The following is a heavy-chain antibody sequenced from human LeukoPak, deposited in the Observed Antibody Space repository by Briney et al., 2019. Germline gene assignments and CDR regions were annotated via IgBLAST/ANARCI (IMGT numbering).Heavy chain of an antibody. CDR3: ARDPSRWELLNFDY. CDR2: ISSSGTYV. J-gene: IGHJ4*02. V-gene: IGHV3-21*01. Sequence: GGSLRLSCTASGFTFSTYSMNWVRQAPGKGLEWVSSISSSGTYVYYADSRKGRFTISRDNAKDSLYLQMNSLRAEDTAVYYCARDPSRWELLNFDYWGQGTLVTVSS. D-gene: IGHD1-26*01. CDR1: GFTFSTYS.